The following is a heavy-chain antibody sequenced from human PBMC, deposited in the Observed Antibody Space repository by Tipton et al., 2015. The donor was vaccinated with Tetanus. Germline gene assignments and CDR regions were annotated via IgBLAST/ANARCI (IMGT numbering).Heavy chain of an antibody. CDR1: GGSISSSSYY. Sequence: TLSLTCTVSGGSISSSSYYWGWIRQPPGKGLEWIGSIYYSGSTYYNPSLKSRVTISVDTSKNQFSLQLNSVTPEDTAVYYCARGYDSSGYYHLVNYYFDYWGQGTLVTVSS. CDR3: ARGYDSSGYYHLVNYYFDY. CDR2: IYYSGST. D-gene: IGHD3-22*01. V-gene: IGHV4-39*01. J-gene: IGHJ4*02.